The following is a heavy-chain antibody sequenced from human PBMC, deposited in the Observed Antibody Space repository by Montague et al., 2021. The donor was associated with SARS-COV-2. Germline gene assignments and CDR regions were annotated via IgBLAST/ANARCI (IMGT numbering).Heavy chain of an antibody. Sequence: SETLSLTCYVSDGSISSSRYHWGWIRQPPGQALEWIGSIYYTGSSYYNPSLKSRVTLSVATSKNQFSLKLDSVTAADTAVYYCARQYIGIYHFWVQGIQVIVSS. CDR2: IYYTGSS. CDR3: ARQYIGIYHF. V-gene: IGHV4-39*01. CDR1: DGSISSSRYH. J-gene: IGHJ4*02. D-gene: IGHD1-26*01.